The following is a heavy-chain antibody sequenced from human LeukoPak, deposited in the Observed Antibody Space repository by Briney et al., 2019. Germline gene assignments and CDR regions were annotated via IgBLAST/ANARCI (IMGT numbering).Heavy chain of an antibody. CDR1: GFTFSTYW. D-gene: IGHD5-24*01. CDR2: VNSDGSNI. CDR3: ARDSIGIDGDFDY. J-gene: IGHJ4*02. V-gene: IGHV3-74*01. Sequence: GGSLRLSCAASGFTFSTYWMHWVRQAPGRGRVWVSRVNSDGSNIIQADSVEGRFTISRDNAKNTMYLQMNSMRAEDTAVYYCARDSIGIDGDFDYWGQGTLVTVSS.